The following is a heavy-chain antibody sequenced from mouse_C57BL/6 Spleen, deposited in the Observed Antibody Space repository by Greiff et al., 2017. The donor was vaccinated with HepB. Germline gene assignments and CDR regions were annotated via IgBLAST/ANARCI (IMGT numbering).Heavy chain of an antibody. CDR2: ISSGSSTI. V-gene: IGHV5-17*01. Sequence: EVMLVESGGGLVKPGGSLKLSCAASGFTFSDYGMHWVRQAPEKGLEWVAYISSGSSTIYYADTVKGRFTISIDNAKNTLFLQMTSLRSEDTAMYYCASLTSYYGSSFYAMDYWGQGTSVTVSS. J-gene: IGHJ4*01. CDR3: ASLTSYYGSSFYAMDY. CDR1: GFTFSDYG. D-gene: IGHD1-1*01.